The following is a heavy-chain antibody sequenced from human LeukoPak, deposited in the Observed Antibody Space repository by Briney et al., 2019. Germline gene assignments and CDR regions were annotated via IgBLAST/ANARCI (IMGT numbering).Heavy chain of an antibody. CDR1: GGTFSSYD. D-gene: IGHD3-16*01. V-gene: IGHV1-69*04. CDR3: ARDESSGEPVY. J-gene: IGHJ4*02. Sequence: SVKVSCKASGGTFSSYDISWVRQAPGQGLEWMGRIIPIFGIANYAQKFQGRVTITADKSTSTAYTELSSLRSEDTAVYYCARDESSGEPVYWGQGTLVTVSS. CDR2: IIPIFGIA.